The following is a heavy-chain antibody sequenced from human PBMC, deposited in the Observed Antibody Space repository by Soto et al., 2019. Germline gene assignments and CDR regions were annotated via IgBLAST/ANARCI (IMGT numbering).Heavy chain of an antibody. V-gene: IGHV4-30-4*01. CDR2: ISYSGST. J-gene: IGHJ6*02. D-gene: IGHD3-3*01. CDR3: ARTSLTIFGPSNAYYAMGV. Sequence: PSETLSLTCTVSGGSISSGEYYWTWIRQPPGKGLEWIGYISYSGSTHYSPSLKSRVSITVDTSKNQFSLNLASVSAEDTAVYYCARTSLTIFGPSNAYYAMGVWGLGTTVT. CDR1: GGSISSGEYY.